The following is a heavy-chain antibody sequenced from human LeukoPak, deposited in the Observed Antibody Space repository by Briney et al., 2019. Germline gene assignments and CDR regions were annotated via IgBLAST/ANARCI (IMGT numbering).Heavy chain of an antibody. CDR3: ARVGRAVGAYFDY. CDR2: IYYSGST. J-gene: IGHJ4*02. CDR1: GGSISSYY. D-gene: IGHD1-26*01. Sequence: SETLSLTCTVSGGSISSYYWSWIRQPLGKGLEWIGYIYYSGSTNYNPSLKSRVTISVDTSKNQFSLKLSSVTAADTAVCYCARVGRAVGAYFDYWGQGTLVTVSS. V-gene: IGHV4-59*01.